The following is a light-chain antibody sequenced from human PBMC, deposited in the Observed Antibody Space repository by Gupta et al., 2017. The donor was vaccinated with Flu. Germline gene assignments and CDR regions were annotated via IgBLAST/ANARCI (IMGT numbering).Light chain of an antibody. CDR3: QQRGNWPYT. V-gene: IGKV3-11*01. CDR1: QSVSSY. CDR2: DAS. Sequence: GEGATLSCRASQSVSSYLAWSQQKPGQAPRLLIYDASNRATGIPARFSGSGSGTDFTLTISSLEPEDFALYYCQQRGNWPYTFGQGTKLEIK. J-gene: IGKJ2*01.